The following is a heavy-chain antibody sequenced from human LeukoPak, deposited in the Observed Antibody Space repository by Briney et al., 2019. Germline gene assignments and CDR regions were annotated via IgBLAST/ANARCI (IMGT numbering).Heavy chain of an antibody. CDR3: ARDHVELRPGDFYFDY. V-gene: IGHV4-59*12. CDR1: GGSISSYY. J-gene: IGHJ4*02. CDR2: IYYSGST. D-gene: IGHD1-26*01. Sequence: SETLSLTCTVSGGSISSYYWSWIRQPPGKGLEWIGYIYYSGSTNYNPSLKSRVTISVDTSKNQFSLKLSSVTAADMAVYYCARDHVELRPGDFYFDYWGQGTLVTVSS.